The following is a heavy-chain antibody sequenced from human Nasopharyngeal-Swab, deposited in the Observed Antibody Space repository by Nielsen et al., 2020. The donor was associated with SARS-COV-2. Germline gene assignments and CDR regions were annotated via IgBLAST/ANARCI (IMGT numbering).Heavy chain of an antibody. J-gene: IGHJ6*02. CDR2: IIPIFGTA. CDR3: ARARSLTDTDYYGMDV. D-gene: IGHD4-17*01. Sequence: WVRQAPGQGLEWMGGIIPIFGTANYVQKFQGRVTITADESTSTAYMELSSLRSEDTAVYYCARARSLTDTDYYGMDVWGQGTTVTVSS. V-gene: IGHV1-69*01.